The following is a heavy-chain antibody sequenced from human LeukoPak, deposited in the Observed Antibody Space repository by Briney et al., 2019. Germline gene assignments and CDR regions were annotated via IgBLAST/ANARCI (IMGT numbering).Heavy chain of an antibody. Sequence: ASVKVSCKASGYTFTGYYMHWVRQAPGQGLEWMGWINPNSGGTNYAQKFQGRVTMTRDTSISTAYMELSRLRSEDTAVYYCAREGATGELIDYWGQGTLVTVSS. CDR2: INPNSGGT. D-gene: IGHD1-26*01. V-gene: IGHV1-2*02. J-gene: IGHJ4*02. CDR3: AREGATGELIDY. CDR1: GYTFTGYY.